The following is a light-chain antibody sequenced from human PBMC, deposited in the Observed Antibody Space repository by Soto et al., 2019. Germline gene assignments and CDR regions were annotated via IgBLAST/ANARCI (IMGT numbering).Light chain of an antibody. CDR1: SSNIGSNY. CDR3: AAWDDSLSSVV. J-gene: IGLJ2*01. V-gene: IGLV1-47*02. Sequence: QSVLTQPPSASWTPGPRVTISCSGSSSNIGSNYVYWYQQLPGTAPKLPIYSNTQRPSGVPDRFSGSKSGTSASLAISGLRSEDEADYYCAAWDDSLSSVVFGGGTQLTVL. CDR2: SNT.